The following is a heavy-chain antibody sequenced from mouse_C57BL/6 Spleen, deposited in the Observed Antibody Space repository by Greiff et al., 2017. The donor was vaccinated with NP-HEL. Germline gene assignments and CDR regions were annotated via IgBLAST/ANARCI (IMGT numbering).Heavy chain of an antibody. CDR3: ATLLSVAY. D-gene: IGHD1-1*01. CDR2: INPSTGGT. CDR1: GYSFTGYY. Sequence: VQLQQSGPELVKPGASVKISCKASGYSFTGYYMNWVKQSPEKSLEWIGEINPSTGGTTYNQKFKAKATLTVDKSSSTAYMQLKSLTSEDSAVYYCATLLSVAYWGQGTLVTVSA. J-gene: IGHJ3*01. V-gene: IGHV1-42*01.